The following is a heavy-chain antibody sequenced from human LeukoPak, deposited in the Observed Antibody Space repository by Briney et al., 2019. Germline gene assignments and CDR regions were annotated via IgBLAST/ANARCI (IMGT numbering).Heavy chain of an antibody. V-gene: IGHV5-51*01. CDR3: ARRGQFHPGPHEDDAFDI. CDR1: GYSFTSYW. J-gene: IGHJ3*02. D-gene: IGHD2-8*02. CDR2: IYPGDSDT. Sequence: GESLKISCKGSGYSFTSYWIGWVRQMPGKGLEWMGIIYPGDSDTRYSPSFQGQVTISADKSISTAYLQWSSLKASVTAMYYCARRGQFHPGPHEDDAFDIWGQGTMVTVSS.